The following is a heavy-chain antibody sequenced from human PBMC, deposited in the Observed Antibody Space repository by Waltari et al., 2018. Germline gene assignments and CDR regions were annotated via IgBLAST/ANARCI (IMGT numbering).Heavy chain of an antibody. CDR2: IRGSGGST. J-gene: IGHJ4*02. V-gene: IGHV3-23*01. CDR3: AKDRDPMTTVTDY. D-gene: IGHD4-17*01. Sequence: EVQLLESGGGLVQPGGSLRLSCAASGFTFSSYAMSWVRQAPGKGLEGVSAIRGSGGSTYYADSVKGRFTISRDNSKNTLYLQMNSLRAEDTAVYYCAKDRDPMTTVTDYWGQGTLVTVSS. CDR1: GFTFSSYA.